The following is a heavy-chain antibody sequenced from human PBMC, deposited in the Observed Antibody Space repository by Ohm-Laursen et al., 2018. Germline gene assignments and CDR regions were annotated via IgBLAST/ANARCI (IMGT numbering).Heavy chain of an antibody. CDR2: ISYDENHK. Sequence: SLRLSCAASGFTFSSYAMSWVRQAPGKGLEWVAVISYDENHKYYVDSVKGRFTISRDNSKNTLYLQMNSLRAEDTAVYYCAKGLSSSYYAAFYYYAMDVWGQGTTVTVSS. V-gene: IGHV3-30*18. J-gene: IGHJ6*02. CDR1: GFTFSSYA. CDR3: AKGLSSSYYAAFYYYAMDV. D-gene: IGHD6-13*01.